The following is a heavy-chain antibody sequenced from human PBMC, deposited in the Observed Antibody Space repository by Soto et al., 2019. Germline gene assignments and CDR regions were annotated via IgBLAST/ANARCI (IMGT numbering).Heavy chain of an antibody. CDR3: ARGIVVVPAAMAHFDY. Sequence: SEPLSLTCSVSGGTTIGYLWSWIRKPTGKGLEWIAYIFNSEVANYNPSLRGRFTISRDNAKNSLYLQMNSLRAEDTAVYYCARGIVVVPAAMAHFDYWGQGTLVTVSS. D-gene: IGHD2-2*01. CDR1: GGTTIGYL. CDR2: IFNSEVA. V-gene: IGHV4-4*08. J-gene: IGHJ4*02.